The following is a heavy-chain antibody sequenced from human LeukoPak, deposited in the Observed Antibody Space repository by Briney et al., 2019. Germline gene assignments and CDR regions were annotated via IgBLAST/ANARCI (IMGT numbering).Heavy chain of an antibody. CDR1: GFTFSSYS. Sequence: PGGSLRLSCAASGFTFSSYSMNWVRQAPGKGLEWVSSISSSSSYIYYADSVKGRFTISRDNAKNSLYLQMNSLRAEDTAVYYCARDIAGGIAVARTDNWFDPWGQGTLVTVSS. J-gene: IGHJ5*02. CDR2: ISSSSSYI. CDR3: ARDIAGGIAVARTDNWFDP. V-gene: IGHV3-21*01. D-gene: IGHD6-19*01.